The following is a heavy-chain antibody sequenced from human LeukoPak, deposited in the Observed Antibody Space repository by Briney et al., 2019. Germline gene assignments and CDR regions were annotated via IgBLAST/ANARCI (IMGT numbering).Heavy chain of an antibody. V-gene: IGHV4-59*13. CDR3: AGRYCTSTMCYVGAVAGYEF. Sequence: PSETLSLTCTVSHDSISTYSWSWIRQPPGKGLEWLGYESYSGTTNDNPSLKSRVTMSVDTSKGQFSLTLRSVTAADTAVYYCAGRYCTSTMCYVGAVAGYEFWGQGALVTVSS. CDR2: ESYSGTT. D-gene: IGHD2-2*01. CDR1: HDSISTYS. J-gene: IGHJ4*02.